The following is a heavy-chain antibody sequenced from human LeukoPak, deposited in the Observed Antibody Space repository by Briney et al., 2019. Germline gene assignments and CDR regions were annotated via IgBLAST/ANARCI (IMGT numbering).Heavy chain of an antibody. V-gene: IGHV1-69*06. D-gene: IGHD3-9*01. Sequence: SVKVSCKASGGTFSSYAISWVRQAPGQGLEWMGGIIPIFGTENYAQKSQGRVTITADKSTSTAYMELRSLRSEDTAVYYCARDYNDILTGFTIWYYYGMDVWGKGTTVTVSS. CDR1: GGTFSSYA. CDR3: ARDYNDILTGFTIWYYYGMDV. CDR2: IIPIFGTE. J-gene: IGHJ6*04.